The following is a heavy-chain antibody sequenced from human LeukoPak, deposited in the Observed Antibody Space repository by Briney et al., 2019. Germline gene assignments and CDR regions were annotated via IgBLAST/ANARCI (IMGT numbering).Heavy chain of an antibody. CDR3: ARGGAGEGYCSSSSCYGHDY. Sequence: SVKVSCKASGGTFSSYAISWVRQAPGQGLEWMGRIIPIFGTANYAQKFQGRVTITTDESTSTAYMALSRLRSDDTAVYYCARGGAGEGYCSSSSCYGHDYWGQGTLVTVSS. D-gene: IGHD2-15*01. V-gene: IGHV1-69*05. CDR2: IIPIFGTA. CDR1: GGTFSSYA. J-gene: IGHJ4*02.